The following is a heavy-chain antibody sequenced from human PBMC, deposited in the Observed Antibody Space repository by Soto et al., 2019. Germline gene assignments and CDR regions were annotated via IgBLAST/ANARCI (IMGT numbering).Heavy chain of an antibody. CDR3: ARWMNDFWSGYYWGYYYYYMDV. J-gene: IGHJ6*03. V-gene: IGHV1-8*01. CDR2: MNPNSGNT. CDR1: GYTFTSYD. D-gene: IGHD3-3*01. Sequence: ASVKVSCKASGYTFTSYDINWVRQATGQGLEWMGWMNPNSGNTGYAQKFQGRVTMTRNTSISTAYMELSSLRSEDTAVYYCARWMNDFWSGYYWGYYYYYMDVWGKGTTVTVSS.